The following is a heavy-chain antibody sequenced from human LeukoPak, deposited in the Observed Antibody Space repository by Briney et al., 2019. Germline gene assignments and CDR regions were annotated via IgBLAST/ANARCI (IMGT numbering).Heavy chain of an antibody. CDR1: GFTFSDYY. J-gene: IGHJ4*02. V-gene: IGHV3-11*04. Sequence: GGSLRLSCAASGFTFSDYYMSWVRQAPGKGLECVSYISSSSSTIYYADSVKGRFTISRDNATNSLYLQMNSLSAEDTAVYYCARGQGDGYNPGFDYWGQGTLVTVSS. D-gene: IGHD5-24*01. CDR2: ISSSSSTI. CDR3: ARGQGDGYNPGFDY.